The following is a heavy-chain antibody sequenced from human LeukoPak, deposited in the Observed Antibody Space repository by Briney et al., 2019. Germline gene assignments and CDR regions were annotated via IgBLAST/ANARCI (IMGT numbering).Heavy chain of an antibody. J-gene: IGHJ4*02. CDR1: GGSISSYY. V-gene: IGHV4-59*01. CDR2: IYYSGST. CDR3: ASGPYCSSTSCYGRYVDY. Sequence: PSETLSLTCTVSGGSISSYYWSWIRQPPGKGLEWIGYIYYSGSTNYNPSLKSRVTISVDTSKNQFSLKLSSVTAADTAVYYCASGPYCSSTSCYGRYVDYWGQGTLVTVSS. D-gene: IGHD2-2*01.